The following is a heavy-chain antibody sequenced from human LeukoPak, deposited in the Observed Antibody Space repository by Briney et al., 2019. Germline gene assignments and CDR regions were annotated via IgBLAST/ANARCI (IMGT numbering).Heavy chain of an antibody. CDR3: AREITMIVVVPPENWFDP. Sequence: SQTLSLTCAISGDSVSRDSIAWNWIRQSPSRGLEWLGRTYYKSAWYNDYAVSVKSRITINPDTSKNQFSLQLNSVTPEDTAVYYCAREITMIVVVPPENWFDPWGQGTLVTVSS. D-gene: IGHD3-22*01. J-gene: IGHJ5*02. CDR2: TYYKSAWYN. V-gene: IGHV6-1*01. CDR1: GDSVSRDSIA.